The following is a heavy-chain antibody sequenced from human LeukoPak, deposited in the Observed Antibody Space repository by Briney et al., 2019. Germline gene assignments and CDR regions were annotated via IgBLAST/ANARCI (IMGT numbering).Heavy chain of an antibody. Sequence: PGGTLRLSCAASGFTFSSYGMHWVRQAPGKGLEWVAFIRYDGSNKYYADSVKGRFTISRDNSKNTLYLQMNSLRAEDTAVYYCAKAFTDPGGDDAFDIWGQGTMVTVSS. V-gene: IGHV3-30*02. J-gene: IGHJ3*02. CDR2: IRYDGSNK. CDR1: GFTFSSYG. CDR3: AKAFTDPGGDDAFDI. D-gene: IGHD1-26*01.